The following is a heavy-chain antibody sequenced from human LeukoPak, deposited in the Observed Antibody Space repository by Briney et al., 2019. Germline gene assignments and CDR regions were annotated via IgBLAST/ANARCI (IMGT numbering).Heavy chain of an antibody. Sequence: GASVKVSCKASGGTFSSYAISWVRQAPGQGLEWMGGIIPIFGTANYAQKFQGRVTITADESTSTAYMELSSLRSEDTAVYYCARSPVLWPIGGLRYFDLWGRGTLVTVSS. CDR1: GGTFSSYA. D-gene: IGHD3-16*01. CDR2: IIPIFGTA. V-gene: IGHV1-69*13. CDR3: ARSPVLWPIGGLRYFDL. J-gene: IGHJ2*01.